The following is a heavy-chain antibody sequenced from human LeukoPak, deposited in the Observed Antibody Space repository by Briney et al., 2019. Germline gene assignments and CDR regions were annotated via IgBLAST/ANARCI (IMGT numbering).Heavy chain of an antibody. CDR2: INPSGGST. CDR1: GYTFTSYY. V-gene: IGHV1-46*01. J-gene: IGHJ6*04. CDR3: ARARNYDFWSGYFMDV. D-gene: IGHD3-3*01. Sequence: ASVKVSCKASGYTFTSYYMHWVRQAPGQGLEWMGIINPSGGSTSYAQKFQGRVTMTRDTSTSTVYVELSSLRSEDTAVYYCARARNYDFWSGYFMDVWGKGTTVTVSS.